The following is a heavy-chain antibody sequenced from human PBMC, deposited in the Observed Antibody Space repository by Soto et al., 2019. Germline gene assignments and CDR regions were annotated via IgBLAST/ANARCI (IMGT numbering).Heavy chain of an antibody. V-gene: IGHV4-34*01. CDR3: ARGHPADAFDI. Sequence: PSETLSLTCAVYGGSFSGYYWSWIRQPPGKGLEWIGEINHSGSTNYNPSLKSRVTISVDTSKNQFSLKLSSVTAADTAVYYCARGHPADAFDIWGQGTMLTVSS. CDR1: GGSFSGYY. CDR2: INHSGST. J-gene: IGHJ3*02.